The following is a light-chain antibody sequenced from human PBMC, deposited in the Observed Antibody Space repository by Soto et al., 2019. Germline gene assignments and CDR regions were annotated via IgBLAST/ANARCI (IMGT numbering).Light chain of an antibody. V-gene: IGLV3-1*01. CDR3: QVWDRSTRV. CDR1: KLGNKY. CDR2: KDS. J-gene: IGLJ3*02. Sequence: SYELTQPPSVSVSPGQTASITCSGDKLGNKYACWYQQKPGQSPVLVIYKDSKRPSGIPERFSGSNSGNTATQTISGTQAMDEADYYCQVWDRSTRVFGGGTKLTVL.